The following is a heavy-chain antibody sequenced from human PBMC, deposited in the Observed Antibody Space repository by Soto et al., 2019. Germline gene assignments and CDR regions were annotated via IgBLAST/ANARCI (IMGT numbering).Heavy chain of an antibody. CDR3: DGEAFVSYGMDV. CDR2: MLYTGST. V-gene: IGHV4-39*01. J-gene: IGHJ6*02. Sequence: QLQLQESGPGLVKPSETLSLTCTVSGGSISNNRHYWGWIRQPPGKVLEWIGSMLYTGSTFYNPPLKSRFPISVDASKNQFFLKLNSVTAADTAVHYCDGEAFVSYGMDVWGQGTTVTVSS. CDR1: GGSISNNRHY. D-gene: IGHD2-21*01.